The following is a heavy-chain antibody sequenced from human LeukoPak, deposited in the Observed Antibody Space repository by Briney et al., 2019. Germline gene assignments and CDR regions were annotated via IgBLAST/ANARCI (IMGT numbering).Heavy chain of an antibody. CDR3: ARRYYDSSGYYGGYNWFDP. CDR2: IKQDGSEK. V-gene: IGHV3-7*01. J-gene: IGHJ5*02. CDR1: GFTFSSYW. Sequence: AGGSLRLSCAASGFTFSSYWMSWVRQAPGKGLEWVANIKQDGSEKYYVDSVKGRFTISRDNAKNSLYLQMNSLRAEDTAVYYCARRYYDSSGYYGGYNWFDPWGQGTLVTVSS. D-gene: IGHD3-22*01.